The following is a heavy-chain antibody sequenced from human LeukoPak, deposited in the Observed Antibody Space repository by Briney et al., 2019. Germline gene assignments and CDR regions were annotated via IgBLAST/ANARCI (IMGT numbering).Heavy chain of an antibody. CDR1: GFTFSSYA. CDR2: IRYDGSNK. D-gene: IGHD3-3*01. CDR3: AKGRLFYDFWSGTLFDP. J-gene: IGHJ5*02. Sequence: GGSLRLSCAASGFTFSSYAMSWVRQAPGKGLEWVAFIRYDGSNKYYADSVKGRFTISRDNSKNTLYLQMNSLRAEDTAVYYCAKGRLFYDFWSGTLFDPWGQGTLVTVSS. V-gene: IGHV3-30*02.